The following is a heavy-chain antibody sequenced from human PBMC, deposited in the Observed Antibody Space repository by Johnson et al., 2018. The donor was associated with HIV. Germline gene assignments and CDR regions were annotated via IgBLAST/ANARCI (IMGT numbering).Heavy chain of an antibody. V-gene: IGHV3-11*04. Sequence: QVQLVESGGGLVKPGGSLRLSCAASGFTFSDYYMSWIRQAPGKGLEWVLYISRSIGYADSVKGRFTISRDNAKNSLYLHMNSLRSEDTAVYYCASILVVAAQEADAFDIWGQGTMVTVSS. CDR2: ISRSI. CDR3: ASILVVAAQEADAFDI. J-gene: IGHJ3*02. D-gene: IGHD2-15*01. CDR1: GFTFSDYY.